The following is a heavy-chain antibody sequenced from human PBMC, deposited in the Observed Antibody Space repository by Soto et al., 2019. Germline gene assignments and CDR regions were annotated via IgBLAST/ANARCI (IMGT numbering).Heavy chain of an antibody. CDR3: AREAAVREYQLLSGGGWFDP. CDR1: GGSISSGGYS. Sequence: QLQLQESGSGLVKPSQTLSLTCAVSGGSISSGGYSWSWIRQPPGKGLEWIGYIYHSGSTYYNPSLKSRVTISVDRSKNQFSLKLSSVTAADTAVYYCAREAAVREYQLLSGGGWFDPWGQGTLVTVSS. J-gene: IGHJ5*02. V-gene: IGHV4-30-2*01. D-gene: IGHD2-2*01. CDR2: IYHSGST.